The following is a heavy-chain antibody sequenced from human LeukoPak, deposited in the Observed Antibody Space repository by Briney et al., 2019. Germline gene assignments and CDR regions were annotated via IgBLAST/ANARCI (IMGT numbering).Heavy chain of an antibody. CDR1: GFTFSTYS. D-gene: IGHD3-16*01. V-gene: IGHV3-21*01. J-gene: IGHJ3*02. Sequence: GGSLRLSCVTSGFTFSTYSMNWVRQAPGKGLEWVSSISSSSSYIYYADSVKGRFTISRDNAKNSLYLQMNSLRAEDTAVYYCARWGLLSNAFDIWGQGTMVTVSS. CDR3: ARWGLLSNAFDI. CDR2: ISSSSSYI.